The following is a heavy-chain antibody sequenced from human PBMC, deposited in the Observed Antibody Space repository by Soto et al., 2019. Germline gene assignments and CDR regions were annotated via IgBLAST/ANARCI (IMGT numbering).Heavy chain of an antibody. CDR2: SNAGNGNT. J-gene: IGHJ4*02. V-gene: IGHV1-3*01. CDR1: GYTFTNYA. Sequence: QVQLVQSGAEVKKPGASVKVSCKASGYTFTNYAMHWLRQAPGQRLEWMGWSNAGNGNTNSSQKFQGRGTITRDTSASTAYMELSSLRSEDTAVYYCARGDYYDIPDYWGQGTLVTVSS. D-gene: IGHD3-22*01. CDR3: ARGDYYDIPDY.